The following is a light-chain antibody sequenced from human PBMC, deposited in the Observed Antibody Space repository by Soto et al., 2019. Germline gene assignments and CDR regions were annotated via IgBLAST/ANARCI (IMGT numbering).Light chain of an antibody. Sequence: DIQMTQSPSTLSASVGDRVTITCRASQSISSWLAWYQQKPGKAPKLLIYKASSLESGVPSRFSGRGSGTEFTLNISSLQPDDFATYYCQQYNSYPTFGGGTKVEIK. CDR3: QQYNSYPT. CDR2: KAS. V-gene: IGKV1-5*03. CDR1: QSISSW. J-gene: IGKJ4*01.